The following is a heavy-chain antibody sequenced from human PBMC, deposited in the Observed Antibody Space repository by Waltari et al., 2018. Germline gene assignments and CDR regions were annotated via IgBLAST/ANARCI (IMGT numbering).Heavy chain of an antibody. V-gene: IGHV3-74*03. CDR1: GGSFSGYY. CDR2: MKTDGTSI. J-gene: IGHJ4*02. CDR3: TTNPGY. Sequence: VQLQQWGAGLLKPSETLSLTCAVYGGSFSGYYWSWIRQPPGKGLVWVSRMKTDGTSITYADSVKGRFTISRDSAKNTYYLQMNGLRAEDTAVYYCTTNPGYWGQGTLVTVSS.